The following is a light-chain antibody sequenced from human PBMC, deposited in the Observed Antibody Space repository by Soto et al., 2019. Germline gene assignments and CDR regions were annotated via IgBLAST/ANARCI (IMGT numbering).Light chain of an antibody. Sequence: QSVLTQPPSVSGAPGQRVTISCTGSSSNIGAGYDVHWYQQLPGTAPKLLIYGNSNRPSGVPDRFSGSKSGTSASLAITGLRAGDEAEYYCQSYDSSLSGSVVFGGGTKLTVL. CDR2: GNS. CDR3: QSYDSSLSGSVV. J-gene: IGLJ2*01. V-gene: IGLV1-40*01. CDR1: SSNIGAGYD.